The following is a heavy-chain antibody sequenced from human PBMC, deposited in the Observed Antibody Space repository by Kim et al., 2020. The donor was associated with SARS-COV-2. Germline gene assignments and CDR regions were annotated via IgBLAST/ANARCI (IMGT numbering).Heavy chain of an antibody. CDR2: IYSGGST. Sequence: GGSLRLSCAASGFTVSSNYMSWVRQAPGKGLEWVSVIYSGGSTYYADSVKGRFTISRHNSKNTLYLQMNSLRAEDTAVYYCARGLQLWSSSYYFDYWGQGTLVTVSS. CDR3: ARGLQLWSSSYYFDY. V-gene: IGHV3-53*04. D-gene: IGHD5-18*01. CDR1: GFTVSSNY. J-gene: IGHJ4*02.